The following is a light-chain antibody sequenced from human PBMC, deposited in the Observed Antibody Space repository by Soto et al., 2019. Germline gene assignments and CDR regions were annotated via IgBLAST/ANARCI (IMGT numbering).Light chain of an antibody. CDR3: QQFNSYSWT. CDR2: DAS. Sequence: DIQMTQSPSTLYASVGDRVTITCRASQTISSWLAWYRQKPGKAPDLLIYDASKLQSGVPASFSGSESGTEFTLTIASLQPDDFATYYCQQFNSYSWTFGQGTKVDI. J-gene: IGKJ1*01. V-gene: IGKV1-5*01. CDR1: QTISSW.